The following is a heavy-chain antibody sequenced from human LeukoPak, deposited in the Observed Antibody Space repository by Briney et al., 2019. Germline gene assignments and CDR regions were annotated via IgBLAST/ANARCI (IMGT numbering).Heavy chain of an antibody. Sequence: PSETLSLTCTVSGASISSGLYYWNWIRQPAGKGLEWIGRISTSGTNYNPSLKSRVTISVDTSKNQFSLKLSSVTAADTAVYYCACLTTADAFDIWGQGTMVTVSS. V-gene: IGHV4-61*02. CDR3: ACLTTADAFDI. CDR1: GASISSGLYY. CDR2: ISTSGT. D-gene: IGHD3-22*01. J-gene: IGHJ3*02.